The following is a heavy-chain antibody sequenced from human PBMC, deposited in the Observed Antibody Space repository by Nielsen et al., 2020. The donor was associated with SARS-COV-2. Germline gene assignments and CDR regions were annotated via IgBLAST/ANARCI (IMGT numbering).Heavy chain of an antibody. J-gene: IGHJ6*03. CDR2: IKPDGSEK. CDR3: ARGITMIRGNYMDV. CDR1: GFTFSSLW. Sequence: GESLKISCAASGFTFSSLWMSWVRQVPGKGLEWVADIKPDGSEKFYVDSVKGRFTISRDNAKNSMSLQMNSLRPEDTAVYYCARGITMIRGNYMDVWGKGTTVTVSS. D-gene: IGHD3-10*01. V-gene: IGHV3-7*01.